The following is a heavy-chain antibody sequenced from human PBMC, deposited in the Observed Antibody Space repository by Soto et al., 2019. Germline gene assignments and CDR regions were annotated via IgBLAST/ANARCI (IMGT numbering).Heavy chain of an antibody. CDR1: GYTFTSYA. V-gene: IGHV1-3*01. CDR3: ARDRPLHCSSTSCSPGMDV. CDR2: INAGNGNT. J-gene: IGHJ6*02. Sequence: ASVKVSCKASGYTFTSYAMHWVRQAPGQRLEWMGWINAGNGNTKYSQKFQGRVTITRDTSASTAYMELSSLRSEDTAVYYCARDRPLHCSSTSCSPGMDVWGQGTTVTVSS. D-gene: IGHD2-2*01.